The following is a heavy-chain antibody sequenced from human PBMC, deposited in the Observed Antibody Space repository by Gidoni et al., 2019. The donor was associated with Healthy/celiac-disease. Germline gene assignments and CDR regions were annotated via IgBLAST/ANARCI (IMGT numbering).Heavy chain of an antibody. CDR2: ISPIVGTA. J-gene: IGHJ6*03. D-gene: IGHD6-6*01. V-gene: IGHV1-69*06. Sequence: QVQLVQSGAEVKKPGSSVKVSCKASVCPFSRYAISCVRQAPGQGLEWMGGISPIVGTANYAQKFQGRVTITADKSTSTAYMELSSLRSEDTAVYYCAIAARPDSSPQKILYYYYYYMDVWGKGTTVTVSS. CDR3: AIAARPDSSPQKILYYYYYYMDV. CDR1: VCPFSRYA.